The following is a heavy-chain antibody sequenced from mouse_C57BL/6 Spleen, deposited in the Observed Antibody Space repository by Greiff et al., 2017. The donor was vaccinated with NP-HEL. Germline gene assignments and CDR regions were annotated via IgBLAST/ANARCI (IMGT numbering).Heavy chain of an antibody. CDR1: GYAFSSYW. CDR2: IYHGDGDT. D-gene: IGHD1-2*01. CDR3: ARGGTTAPEDY. Sequence: QVQLQQSGAELVKPGASVKISCKASGYAFSSYWMNWVKQRPGKGLEWIGQIYHGDGDTNYNGKFKGKATLTADKSSSTAYMQLSSLTSEDSAVYFCARGGTTAPEDYWGQGTSVTVSS. J-gene: IGHJ4*01. V-gene: IGHV1-80*01.